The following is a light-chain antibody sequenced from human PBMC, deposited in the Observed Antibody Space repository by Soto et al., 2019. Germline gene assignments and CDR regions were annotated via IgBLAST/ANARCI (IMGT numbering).Light chain of an antibody. CDR2: EVS. Sequence: QSALTQPPSVSGSPGQSVTISCTGTSSDVGSYNRVSWYQQPPGTAPKLMIYEVSNRPSGVPDRFSGAKSGNTASLTISGLQAEDEADYYCSSYTSSSPFGVVFGGGTKLTVL. J-gene: IGLJ2*01. CDR1: SSDVGSYNR. CDR3: SSYTSSSPFGVV. V-gene: IGLV2-18*02.